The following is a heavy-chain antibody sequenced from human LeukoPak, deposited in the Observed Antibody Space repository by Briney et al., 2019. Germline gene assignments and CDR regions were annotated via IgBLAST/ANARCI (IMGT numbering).Heavy chain of an antibody. V-gene: IGHV1-69*13. Sequence: SVKVSCKASGGTFSSYAISWVRQAPGQGLEWMGGIIPIFGTANYAQKFQGRVTITADESTSTAYMELSSLSSEDTAVYYCAREYSSGWSDAFNIWGQGTMVTVSS. CDR1: GGTFSSYA. D-gene: IGHD6-19*01. CDR2: IIPIFGTA. J-gene: IGHJ3*02. CDR3: AREYSSGWSDAFNI.